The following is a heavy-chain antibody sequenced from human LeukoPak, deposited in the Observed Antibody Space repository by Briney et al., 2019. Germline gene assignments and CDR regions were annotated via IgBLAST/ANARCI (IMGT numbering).Heavy chain of an antibody. D-gene: IGHD5-18*01. CDR3: ARGASYGFVYYYYYMDV. Sequence: SETLSLTCAVYGGSFSGYYWSWIRQPPGKGLEWIGEINHSGSTNYNPSLKSRVTISVDTSKNQFSLKLSSVTAADTAVYYCARGASYGFVYYYYYMDVWGKGTTVTASS. CDR1: GGSFSGYY. J-gene: IGHJ6*03. V-gene: IGHV4-34*01. CDR2: INHSGST.